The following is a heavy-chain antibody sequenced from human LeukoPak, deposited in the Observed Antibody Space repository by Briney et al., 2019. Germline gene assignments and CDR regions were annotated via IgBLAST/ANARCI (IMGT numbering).Heavy chain of an antibody. D-gene: IGHD5-18*01. CDR3: ARVYTAMSTTAFDY. CDR1: GGSISSGDYY. J-gene: IGHJ4*02. CDR2: IYYGGST. Sequence: SETLSLTCTVSGGSISSGDYYWSWIRQHPGKGLEWIGYIYYGGSTYYNPSLKSRVTISVDTSKNQFSLKLSSVTAADTAVYYCARVYTAMSTTAFDYWGQGTLVTVSS. V-gene: IGHV4-31*03.